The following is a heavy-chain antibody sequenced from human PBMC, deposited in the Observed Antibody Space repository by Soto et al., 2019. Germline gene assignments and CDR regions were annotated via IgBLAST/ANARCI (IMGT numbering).Heavy chain of an antibody. CDR1: CGSVSSGSYY. CDR2: IYYSGST. CDR3: ARAAVSSGWYYYYYGMDV. Sequence: SETLSLTCTVSCGSVSSGSYYWSWIRQPPGKGLEWIGYIYYSGSTNYNPSLKSRVTISVDTSKNQFSLKLSSVTAADTAVYYCARAAVSSGWYYYYYGMDVWGQGTTVTVSS. D-gene: IGHD6-19*01. V-gene: IGHV4-61*01. J-gene: IGHJ6*02.